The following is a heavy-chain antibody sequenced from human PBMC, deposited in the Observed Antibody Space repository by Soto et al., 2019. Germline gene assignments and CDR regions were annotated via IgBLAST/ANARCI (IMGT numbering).Heavy chain of an antibody. Sequence: QVQLVQSGAEVKKPGSSVKVSCKASGGTFSSYAISWVRQAPGQGLEWMGGIIPIFGTANYAQKFQGRVTITADDSPGTAYMELSSLRSEDTAVYYCARHVPAAGYYYGMDVWGQGTTVTVSS. D-gene: IGHD2-2*01. V-gene: IGHV1-69*12. CDR1: GGTFSSYA. CDR3: ARHVPAAGYYYGMDV. CDR2: IIPIFGTA. J-gene: IGHJ6*02.